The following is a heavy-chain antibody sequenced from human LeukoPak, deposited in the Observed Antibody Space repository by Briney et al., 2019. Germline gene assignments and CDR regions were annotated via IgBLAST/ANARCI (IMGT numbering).Heavy chain of an antibody. Sequence: PSETLSLTWTVSGGSISSYYWSWIRQPAGKGLEWIGRIYTSGSTNYNPSLKSRVTMSVDTSKNQFSLKLSSVTAADTAVYYCARDFLGVVRRFAWFDRWGQGTLVTVSS. CDR2: IYTSGST. V-gene: IGHV4-4*07. CDR3: ARDFLGVVRRFAWFDR. D-gene: IGHD3-3*01. J-gene: IGHJ5*02. CDR1: GGSISSYY.